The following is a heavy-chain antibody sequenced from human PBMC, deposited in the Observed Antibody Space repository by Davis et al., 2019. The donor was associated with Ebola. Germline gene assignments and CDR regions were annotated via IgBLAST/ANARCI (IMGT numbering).Heavy chain of an antibody. CDR3: ARRIRAAALGWFDP. V-gene: IGHV4-34*01. Sequence: MPSETLSPTCPVYGGSLSGYYWSWIRQPPGKGLEWIGEINHSGSTNYNPSLKSRVTISVDTSKNQFSLKLSSVTAAYTAVYYCARRIRAAALGWFDPWGQGTLVTVSS. CDR1: GGSLSGYY. CDR2: INHSGST. D-gene: IGHD6-13*01. J-gene: IGHJ5*02.